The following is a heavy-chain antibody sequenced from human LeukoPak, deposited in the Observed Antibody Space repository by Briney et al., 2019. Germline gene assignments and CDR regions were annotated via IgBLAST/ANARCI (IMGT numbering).Heavy chain of an antibody. J-gene: IGHJ4*02. Sequence: GGSLRLSCGASGFTFSDYLMDWVRQTPGKGLEWVARIRVKASSYTTEYAASVEGRLIISRDDSKSSLYLQMNSLKSEDTAVYYCAAGARGSAPFDYWGQGTPVTVSS. D-gene: IGHD6-19*01. CDR1: GFTFSDYL. V-gene: IGHV3-72*01. CDR3: AAGARGSAPFDY. CDR2: IRVKASSYTT.